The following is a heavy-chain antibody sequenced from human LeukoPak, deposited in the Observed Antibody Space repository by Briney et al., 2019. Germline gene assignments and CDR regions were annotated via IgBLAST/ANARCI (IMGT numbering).Heavy chain of an antibody. D-gene: IGHD3-10*01. J-gene: IGHJ4*02. CDR2: IYYSGST. CDR1: GGSMSGYF. Sequence: SETLSLTCTVSGGSMSGYFWSWIRQPPGKGLEWIGYIYYSGSTNYNPSLKSRVTISVDTSKNQFSLKLSSVTAADTAVYYCARGKATMVRGVIITYFDYWGQGTLVTVSS. CDR3: ARGKATMVRGVIITYFDY. V-gene: IGHV4-59*12.